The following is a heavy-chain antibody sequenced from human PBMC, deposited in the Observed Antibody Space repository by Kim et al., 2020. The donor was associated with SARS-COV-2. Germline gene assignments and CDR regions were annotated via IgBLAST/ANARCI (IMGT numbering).Heavy chain of an antibody. CDR3: ARDSVVYSIKRFYYVDF. V-gene: IGHV3-30-3*01. J-gene: IGHJ4*02. CDR1: GFTFSNFA. Sequence: GRSLRLSCTTSGFTFSNFAMHWVRQAPGMGLEWVAVISYDGSSTFYGGSVKDRFTVSRDNSKNTLHLQLNSLRPEDTGVYYCARDSVVYSIKRFYYVDFWGQGTLVTVSS. CDR2: ISYDGSST. D-gene: IGHD2-15*01.